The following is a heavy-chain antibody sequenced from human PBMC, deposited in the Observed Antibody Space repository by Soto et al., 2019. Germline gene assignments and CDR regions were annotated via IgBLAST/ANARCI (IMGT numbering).Heavy chain of an antibody. CDR2: ISNDGSDK. J-gene: IGHJ3*01. CDR1: GFTFNNDC. Sequence: GGSLILSWAASGFTFNNDCMHWVRQAPGKGLEWVAVISNDGSDKYYADSVKGRLTISRDNSKNTVYLQMNSLRAEDTAVYYCAKDQGIAASHGIDWGQGTMVTVSS. CDR3: AKDQGIAASHGID. V-gene: IGHV3-30*18. D-gene: IGHD6-13*01.